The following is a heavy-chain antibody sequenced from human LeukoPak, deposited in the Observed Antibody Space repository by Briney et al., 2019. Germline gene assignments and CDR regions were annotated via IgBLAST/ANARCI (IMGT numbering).Heavy chain of an antibody. D-gene: IGHD6-13*01. Sequence: ASVKVSCKASGYTFTGYYMHWVRQAPGQGLEWMGWINPNSGGTNYAQKFQGRVTMTRDTSISTAYMELSRLRSDDTAVYYCARTYYSSNWFDPWGQGTLVTVPS. CDR1: GYTFTGYY. V-gene: IGHV1-2*02. CDR2: INPNSGGT. J-gene: IGHJ5*02. CDR3: ARTYYSSNWFDP.